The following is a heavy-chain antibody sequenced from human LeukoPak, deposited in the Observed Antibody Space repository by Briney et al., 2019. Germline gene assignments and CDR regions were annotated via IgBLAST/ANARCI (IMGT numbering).Heavy chain of an antibody. J-gene: IGHJ4*02. V-gene: IGHV5-51*01. D-gene: IGHD5-12*01. Sequence: GAPLKISFKGSGSRFTSYWIGWVRPMPGKGLEWMGIIYPGDSDTRYSPSFQGQVTISADKSISTAYLQWSSLKASDTAMYYCARLYSGYDPLDYWGQGTLVTVSS. CDR1: GSRFTSYW. CDR2: IYPGDSDT. CDR3: ARLYSGYDPLDY.